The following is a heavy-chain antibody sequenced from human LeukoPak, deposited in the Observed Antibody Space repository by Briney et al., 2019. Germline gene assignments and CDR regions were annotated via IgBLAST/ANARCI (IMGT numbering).Heavy chain of an antibody. V-gene: IGHV3-30-3*01. Sequence: GGSLRLSCAASGVTLSSYAMSWARQAPGKGLEWVAVISYDGSNKYYADSVKGRFTISRDNSKNTLYLQMNSLRAEDTAVYYCAREVGSSGWYSYYYYYGMDVWGQGTTVTVSS. CDR1: GVTLSSYA. CDR2: ISYDGSNK. CDR3: AREVGSSGWYSYYYYYGMDV. J-gene: IGHJ6*02. D-gene: IGHD6-19*01.